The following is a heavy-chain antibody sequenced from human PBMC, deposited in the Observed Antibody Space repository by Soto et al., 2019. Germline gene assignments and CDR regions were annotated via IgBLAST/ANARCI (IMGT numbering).Heavy chain of an antibody. Sequence: GGSLRLSCAASGFTIETNYMNWVRQAPGKGLEWVSVIYSGGSTYYADSVQGRFTISRDSSRNTLYVEMSSLRAEDTAVYYCARGLLLAFHVWGQGTMVTVSS. CDR1: GFTIETNY. CDR2: IYSGGST. CDR3: ARGLLLAFHV. J-gene: IGHJ3*01. V-gene: IGHV3-66*01.